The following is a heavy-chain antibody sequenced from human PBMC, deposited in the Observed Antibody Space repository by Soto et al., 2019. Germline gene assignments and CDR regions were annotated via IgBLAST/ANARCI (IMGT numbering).Heavy chain of an antibody. V-gene: IGHV4-59*12. D-gene: IGHD3-10*02. J-gene: IGHJ6*02. Sequence: SSETLSLTCVVSGASISSYYWSWIRQPPGKGLEWIGYIYYSGSTNYNPSLKSRVTISVDTSKNQFSLKLSSVTAADTAVYYCASVRGGYYYAMDVWGQGTTVTVSS. CDR3: ASVRGGYYYAMDV. CDR1: GASISSYY. CDR2: IYYSGST.